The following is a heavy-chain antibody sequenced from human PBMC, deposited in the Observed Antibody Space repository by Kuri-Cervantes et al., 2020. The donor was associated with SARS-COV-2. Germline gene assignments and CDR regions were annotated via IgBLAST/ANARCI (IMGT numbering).Heavy chain of an antibody. CDR3: AKDVAVGAHGVFDY. J-gene: IGHJ4*02. D-gene: IGHD1-26*01. CDR1: GFTFSSYG. Sequence: GESLKISCAASGFTFSSYGMHWVRQAPGKGLEWVAFIRYDGSNKYYADSVKGRFTISRDNSKNTLYLQMNSLRAEDTAVYYCAKDVAVGAHGVFDYRGQGTLVTVSS. V-gene: IGHV3-30*02. CDR2: IRYDGSNK.